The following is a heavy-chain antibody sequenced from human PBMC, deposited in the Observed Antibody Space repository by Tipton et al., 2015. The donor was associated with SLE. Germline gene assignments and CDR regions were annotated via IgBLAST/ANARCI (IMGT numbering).Heavy chain of an antibody. CDR3: ARAKVLVVYAGPRIAFDI. D-gene: IGHD2-8*02. V-gene: IGHV3-7*04. J-gene: IGHJ3*02. CDR2: IKQDGSEK. CDR1: GFTFSSYW. Sequence: SLRLSCAASGFTFSSYWMSWVRQAPGKGLEWVANIKQDGSEKYYVDSVKGRFAISRDNAKNSLYLQMNSLRAEDTAVYYCARAKVLVVYAGPRIAFDIWGQGTMVTVTS.